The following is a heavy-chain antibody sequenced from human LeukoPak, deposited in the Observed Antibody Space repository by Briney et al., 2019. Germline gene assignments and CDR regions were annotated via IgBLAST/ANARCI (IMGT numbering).Heavy chain of an antibody. V-gene: IGHV3-48*03. CDR3: AKDRYSSGLTVAEY. CDR1: GFTFSSYE. J-gene: IGHJ4*02. Sequence: PGGSLRLSCAASGFTFSSYEMNWVRQAPGKGLEWVSYISSSGSTIYYADSVKGRFTISRDNSKNTLYLQMNSLRTDDTAVYYCAKDRYSSGLTVAEYWGQGTLVTVSS. CDR2: ISSSGSTI. D-gene: IGHD6-19*01.